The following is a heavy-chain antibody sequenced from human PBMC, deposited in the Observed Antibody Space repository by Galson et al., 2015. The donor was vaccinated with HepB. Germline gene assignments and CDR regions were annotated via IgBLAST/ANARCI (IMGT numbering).Heavy chain of an antibody. V-gene: IGHV4-59*08. D-gene: IGHD2-15*01. J-gene: IGHJ2*01. Sequence: QVQLQESGPGLVKPSKTLSLTCTVSGGSITNYYWSWIRQPPGKGLEWIGYIYYSGSTNYNPSLKSRVTISVDTSKNQFSLKLSSVTAADTAVYYCARQDCSGGSCYSFFGEYWYFDLWGRGTLVTVSS. CDR2: IYYSGST. CDR3: ARQDCSGGSCYSFFGEYWYFDL. CDR1: GGSITNYY.